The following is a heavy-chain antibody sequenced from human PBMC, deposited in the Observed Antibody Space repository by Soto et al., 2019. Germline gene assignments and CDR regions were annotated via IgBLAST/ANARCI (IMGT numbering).Heavy chain of an antibody. Sequence: GASVKVSCKASGYTFTSYGISWVRQAPGQGLEWMGWISAYNGNTNYAQKLQGRVTMTTDTSTSTAYMELRSLRSDDTAVYYCARNYYDSSGYYVGWYFDYWGQGTLVTVSS. CDR2: ISAYNGNT. D-gene: IGHD3-22*01. CDR3: ARNYYDSSGYYVGWYFDY. J-gene: IGHJ4*02. CDR1: GYTFTSYG. V-gene: IGHV1-18*01.